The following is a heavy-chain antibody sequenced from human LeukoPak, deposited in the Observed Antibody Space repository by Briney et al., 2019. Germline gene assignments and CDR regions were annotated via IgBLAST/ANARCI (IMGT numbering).Heavy chain of an antibody. V-gene: IGHV1-24*01. Sequence: ASVKVSCKVSGYTLTELSMHWVRQAPGKGLEWMAGFDPNDGETIFAQKFQGRVTMTAATSTDTAYMGLSSLRSEDTAVYYCATSAVAQNLDSWGQGTLVTVSS. D-gene: IGHD4-23*01. J-gene: IGHJ4*02. CDR1: GYTLTELS. CDR3: ATSAVAQNLDS. CDR2: FDPNDGET.